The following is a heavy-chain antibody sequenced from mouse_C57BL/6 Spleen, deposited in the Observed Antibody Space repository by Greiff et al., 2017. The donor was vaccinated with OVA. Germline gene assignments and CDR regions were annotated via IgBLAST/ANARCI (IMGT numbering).Heavy chain of an antibody. D-gene: IGHD1-1*01. CDR1: GYAFSSSW. Sequence: VQLQQSGPELVKPGASVKISCKASGYAFSSSWMNWVKQRPGKGLEWIGRIYPGDGDTNYNGKFKGKATLTADKSSSTAYMQLSSLTSEDSAVYFCARCSYYYGSSYGNFDYWGQGTTLTVSS. CDR2: IYPGDGDT. V-gene: IGHV1-82*01. J-gene: IGHJ2*01. CDR3: ARCSYYYGSSYGNFDY.